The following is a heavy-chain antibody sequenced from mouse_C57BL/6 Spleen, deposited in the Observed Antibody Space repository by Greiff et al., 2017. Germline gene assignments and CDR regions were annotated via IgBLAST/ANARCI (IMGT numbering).Heavy chain of an antibody. V-gene: IGHV1-82*01. Sequence: QVQLQQSGPELVKPGASVKISCKASGYAFSSSWMNWVKQRPGKGLEWIGRIYPGDGDTNYNGKFKGKATLTADTSSSTAYMHLSSLTSEDSAVYFCARDDGSSYSNYAMDYRGQGTSVT. CDR3: ARDDGSSYSNYAMDY. D-gene: IGHD1-1*01. CDR1: GYAFSSSW. CDR2: IYPGDGDT. J-gene: IGHJ4*01.